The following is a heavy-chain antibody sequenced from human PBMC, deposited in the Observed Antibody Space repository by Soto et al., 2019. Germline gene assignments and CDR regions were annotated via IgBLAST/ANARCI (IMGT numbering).Heavy chain of an antibody. CDR3: ARHLFGSGNWFDP. D-gene: IGHD3-10*02. CDR1: GGSISSGGYS. V-gene: IGHV4-30-2*01. J-gene: IGHJ5*02. Sequence: PSETLSLTCAVSGGSISSGGYSWSWIRQPPGKGLEWIGYIYHSGSTYYNPSLKSRVTISVDRSKNQFSLKLSSVTAADTAVYYCARHLFGSGNWFDPWGQGTLVTVSS. CDR2: IYHSGST.